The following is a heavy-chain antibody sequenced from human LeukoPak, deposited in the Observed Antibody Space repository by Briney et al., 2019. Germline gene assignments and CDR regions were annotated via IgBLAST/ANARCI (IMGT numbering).Heavy chain of an antibody. CDR2: INHVGGT. J-gene: IGHJ3*02. V-gene: IGHV4-34*01. CDR1: GGSLNDYF. D-gene: IGHD1-1*01. Sequence: SETLSLTCGVHGGSLNDYFWTWIRQPPGKGLEWIGEINHVGGTNYSPSLRSRVTISIDTSKNQFSLKLTSVTAADTALYYCARERVGGNRRDDSSIWAQGTMVTVSP. CDR3: ARERVGGNRRDDSSI.